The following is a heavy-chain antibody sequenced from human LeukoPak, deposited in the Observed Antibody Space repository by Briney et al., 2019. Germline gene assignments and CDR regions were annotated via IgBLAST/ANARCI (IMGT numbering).Heavy chain of an antibody. V-gene: IGHV4-4*07. J-gene: IGHJ4*02. CDR2: IYSTGST. D-gene: IGHD6-13*01. CDR3: ARQIASAGTAGFDF. Sequence: SETLSLTCTVSGGSISSYYWSWIRQPAGKGLEWIGRIYSTGSTNYNPSLKSRVTMSVDTSKNQFSLRLRSVTAADMAVYYCARQIASAGTAGFDFWGQGALVTVSS. CDR1: GGSISSYY.